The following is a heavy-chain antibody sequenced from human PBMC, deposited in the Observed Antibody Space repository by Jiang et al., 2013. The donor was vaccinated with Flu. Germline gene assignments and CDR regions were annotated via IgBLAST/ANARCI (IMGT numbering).Heavy chain of an antibody. CDR3: AKDMDDSIVVVAADY. CDR2: ISWNSGSI. V-gene: IGHV3-9*01. CDR1: GFTFDDYA. D-gene: IGHD2-15*01. Sequence: SGFTFDDYAMHWVRQAPGKGLEWVSGISWNSGSIGYADSVKGRFTISRDNAKNSLYLQMNSLRAEDTALYYCAKDMDDSIVVVAADYWGQGTLVTVSS. J-gene: IGHJ4*02.